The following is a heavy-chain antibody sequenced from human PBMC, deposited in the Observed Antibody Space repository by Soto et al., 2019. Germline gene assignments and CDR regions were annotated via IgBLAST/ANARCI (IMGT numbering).Heavy chain of an antibody. Sequence: EVQLVESGGGSVQPGRSLRLSCAASGFSFDDYGMHWVRQGPGKGLEWVSGISWNSGDIYEADAMKGRFTISIDNAKRSLYLQMHSLRPEDTALDFCAKDNDLDRDGPFDYWGQGILVTVSS. D-gene: IGHD2-2*03. V-gene: IGHV3-9*01. CDR1: GFSFDDYG. CDR2: ISWNSGDI. CDR3: AKDNDLDRDGPFDY. J-gene: IGHJ4*02.